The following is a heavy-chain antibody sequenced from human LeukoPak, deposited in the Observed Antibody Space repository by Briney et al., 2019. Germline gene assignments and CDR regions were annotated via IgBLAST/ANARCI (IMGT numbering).Heavy chain of an antibody. CDR2: IYPSGST. V-gene: IGHV4-4*07. Sequence: SETLSLTCTVSGGSFSSFYWTWIRQTAEKGLEWIGRIYPSGSTNYNPSLKNRVTMSIDTSKNQFSLRLTSVTAADTAVYYCARGVLEWLFDFWGQGTLSPSPQ. CDR1: GGSFSSFY. CDR3: ARGVLEWLFDF. D-gene: IGHD3-3*01. J-gene: IGHJ4*02.